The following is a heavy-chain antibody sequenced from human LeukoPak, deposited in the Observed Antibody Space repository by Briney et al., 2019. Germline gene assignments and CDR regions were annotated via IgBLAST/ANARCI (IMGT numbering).Heavy chain of an antibody. CDR2: IKKDGSEK. Sequence: PGGSLRLSCAASGFTLSNYWMNWVRQAPGKGLEWVAIIKKDGSEKIYVDSVRGRFTISRDNAKNTLYLRMNSLRAEDTAVYYCAAGAGWLIDYWGQGTLVTVSS. CDR3: AAGAGWLIDY. V-gene: IGHV3-7*01. D-gene: IGHD6-19*01. J-gene: IGHJ4*02. CDR1: GFTLSNYW.